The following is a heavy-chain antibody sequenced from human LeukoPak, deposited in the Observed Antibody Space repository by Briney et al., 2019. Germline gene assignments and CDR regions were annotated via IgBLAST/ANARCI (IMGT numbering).Heavy chain of an antibody. CDR2: INQDGSEK. V-gene: IGHV3-7*01. D-gene: IGHD1-26*01. CDR3: ARGSYSGNDYYFDY. CDR1: GFTFSSYS. Sequence: GGSLRLSCAASGFTFSSYSMCWVRQAPGKGLEWVANINQDGSEKYYVDFVKGRLTISRDNAKNSVYLQMNSLRAEDTALYFCARGSYSGNDYYFDYWGQGTLVTVSS. J-gene: IGHJ4*02.